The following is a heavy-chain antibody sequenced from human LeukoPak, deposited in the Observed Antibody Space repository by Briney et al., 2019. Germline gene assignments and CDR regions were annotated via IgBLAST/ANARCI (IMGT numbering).Heavy chain of an antibody. Sequence: SVKVSCKASGYTFTSYGISWVRQAPGQGLEWMGGIIPMLDIANYAQKFQGRVTILADKSTSTAYLELSSLKSEDTAVYYCARDFAVGLSDFWGQGTLVTVSS. CDR1: GYTFTSYG. J-gene: IGHJ4*02. CDR3: ARDFAVGLSDF. CDR2: IIPMLDIA. V-gene: IGHV1-69*10. D-gene: IGHD2-21*01.